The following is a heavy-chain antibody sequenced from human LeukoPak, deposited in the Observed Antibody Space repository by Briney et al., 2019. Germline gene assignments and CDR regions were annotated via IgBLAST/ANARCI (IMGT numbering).Heavy chain of an antibody. J-gene: IGHJ2*01. D-gene: IGHD3-10*01. CDR2: ISRSSSYI. CDR1: GFTLNNYG. V-gene: IGHV3-21*01. Sequence: PGGSLRLSCAASGFTLNNYGINWVRQAPGKGPEWVSFISRSSSYIFYADSVKGRFTTSRDNAKSSLYLQMNSLRAEDTAVYYCARTYASGSRRYWYFDLWGRGTLVTV. CDR3: ARTYASGSRRYWYFDL.